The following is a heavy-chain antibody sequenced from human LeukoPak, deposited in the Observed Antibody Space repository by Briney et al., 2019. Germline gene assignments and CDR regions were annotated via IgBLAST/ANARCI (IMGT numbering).Heavy chain of an antibody. CDR3: ARERAVTTGIRSYYYYYMDV. V-gene: IGHV3-21*01. D-gene: IGHD4-11*01. CDR1: GFTISNYI. Sequence: GGSLRLSCAASGFTISNYIMSWVRQAPGKGLEWVSSITSRSYIYYADAMKGRFTISRDNAKNSLYLQMNSLRAEDTAVYYCARERAVTTGIRSYYYYYMDVWGKGTTVTVSS. J-gene: IGHJ6*03. CDR2: ITSRSYI.